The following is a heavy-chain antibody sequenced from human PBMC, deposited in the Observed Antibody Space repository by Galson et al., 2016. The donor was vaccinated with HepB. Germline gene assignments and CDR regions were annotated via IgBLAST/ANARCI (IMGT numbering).Heavy chain of an antibody. D-gene: IGHD3-22*01. CDR2: ISYDGSNK. CDR3: ARVAGITMTVHFDY. CDR1: GFPFSNYA. V-gene: IGHV3-30*04. Sequence: SLRLSCAGSGFPFSNYAMTWVRQAPGKGLEWVALISYDGSNKFYAESVKGRFTISRDNSKNTLYLQMNSLRAEDTAVYYCARVAGITMTVHFDYWGQGTLVTVSS. J-gene: IGHJ4*02.